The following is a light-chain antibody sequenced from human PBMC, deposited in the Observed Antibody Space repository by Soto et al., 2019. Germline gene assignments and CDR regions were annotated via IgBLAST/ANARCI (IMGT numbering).Light chain of an antibody. CDR2: DAS. CDR1: QSVSSY. Sequence: EIVLTQSPATLSLSPGERATLSCRASQSVSSYLAWYQQKPGQAPRLLIYDASNRATGIPARFSGSGSGTDFTRTISSLEPEDFAVYDCQQRSNWPPLTFGGGTKVEIK. CDR3: QQRSNWPPLT. J-gene: IGKJ4*01. V-gene: IGKV3-11*01.